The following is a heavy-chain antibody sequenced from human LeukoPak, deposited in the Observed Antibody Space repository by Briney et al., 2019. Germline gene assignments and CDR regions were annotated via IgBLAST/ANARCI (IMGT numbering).Heavy chain of an antibody. Sequence: WASVKVSCKASGYTFTGHYMHWVRQAPGQGLEWMGWINPNNGGTHYAQNFQGRVTMTRDTSINTAFMELSRLKSDDTAIYYCAREATVVAVGTAGINFDYWGQGTLVTVSS. CDR2: INPNNGGT. CDR3: AREATVVAVGTAGINFDY. V-gene: IGHV1-2*02. D-gene: IGHD6-13*01. CDR1: GYTFTGHY. J-gene: IGHJ4*02.